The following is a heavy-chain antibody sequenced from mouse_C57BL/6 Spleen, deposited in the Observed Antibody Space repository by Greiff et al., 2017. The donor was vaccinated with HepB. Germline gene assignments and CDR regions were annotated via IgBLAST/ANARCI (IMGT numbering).Heavy chain of an antibody. CDR1: GYAFSSYW. CDR2: IYPGDGDT. Sequence: QVQLQQSGAELVKPGASVKISCKASGYAFSSYWMNWVKQRPGKGLEWIGQIYPGDGDTNYNGKFKGKATLTADKSSSTAYMQLSSLTSEDSAVYFCARRRNYYGSDYYAMDYWGQGTSVTVSS. D-gene: IGHD1-1*01. V-gene: IGHV1-80*01. CDR3: ARRRNYYGSDYYAMDY. J-gene: IGHJ4*01.